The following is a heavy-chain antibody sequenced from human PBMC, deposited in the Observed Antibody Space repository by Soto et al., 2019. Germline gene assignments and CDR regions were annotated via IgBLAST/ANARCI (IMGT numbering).Heavy chain of an antibody. D-gene: IGHD3-22*01. Sequence: SVKVSCKASGGTFSSYAISWVRQAPGQGLEWMGGIIPIFGTANYAQKFQGRVTITADESTSTAYMELSSLRSDDTPVYYCARSTYDSSRYYHAPHFDYWGQGTLVTVSS. CDR2: IIPIFGTA. J-gene: IGHJ4*02. CDR1: GGTFSSYA. V-gene: IGHV1-69*13. CDR3: ARSTYDSSRYYHAPHFDY.